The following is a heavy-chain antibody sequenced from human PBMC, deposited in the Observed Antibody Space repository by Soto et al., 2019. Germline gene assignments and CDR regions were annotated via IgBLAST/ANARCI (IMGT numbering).Heavy chain of an antibody. CDR3: AHGDSQGPLGY. CDR2: IYNGGTT. J-gene: IGHJ4*02. CDR1: GGSISSYW. V-gene: IGHV4-59*01. Sequence: SETLSLTCNVTGGSISSYWWSWIRQPPGKGLEWIGYIYNGGTTNYNPSLKRRVTMSVDTSKNQFSLKVNSVTAADTAVYYCAHGDSQGPLGYWGQGTLVTVYS. D-gene: IGHD4-17*01.